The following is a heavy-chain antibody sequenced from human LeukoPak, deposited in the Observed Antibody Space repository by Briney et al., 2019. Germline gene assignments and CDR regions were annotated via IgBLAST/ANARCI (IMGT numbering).Heavy chain of an antibody. CDR1: GFTFSSYG. CDR2: ISYDGSNK. D-gene: IGHD6-6*01. V-gene: IGHV3-30*18. J-gene: IGHJ4*02. Sequence: GRSLRLPCAASGFTFSSYGMHWVRQAPGKGLEWVAVISYDGSNKYYADSVKGRFTISRDNSKNTLYLQMNSLRAEDTAVYYCAKELNEYSSSEPQDYWGQGTLVTVSS. CDR3: AKELNEYSSSEPQDY.